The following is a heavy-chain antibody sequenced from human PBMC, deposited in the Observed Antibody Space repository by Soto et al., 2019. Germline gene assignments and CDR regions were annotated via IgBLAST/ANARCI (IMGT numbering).Heavy chain of an antibody. J-gene: IGHJ4*02. CDR3: ARNSYYDFWSGYQRAFDL. CDR2: IYHSGST. D-gene: IGHD3-3*01. CDR1: GGSISSGGYS. V-gene: IGHV4-30-2*01. Sequence: PSETLSLTCAVSGGSISSGGYSWSWIRQPPGKGLEWIGYIYHSGSTYYNPSLKSRVTISVDSSKNQFSLRLTSVTAADTAVYYCARNSYYDFWSGYQRAFDLWGQGTVVTVSS.